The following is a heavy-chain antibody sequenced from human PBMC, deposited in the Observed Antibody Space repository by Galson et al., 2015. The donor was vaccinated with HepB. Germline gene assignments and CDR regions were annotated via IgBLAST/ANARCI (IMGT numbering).Heavy chain of an antibody. Sequence: SLRLSCAASGFTFSGSAMSWVRQAPGKGLEYVSLISSSGGKTYYADSVKGRFTISRDNSKNTLFLQMSSLRDDDTAVYYCAKDFRVGTGYWGRGTLVTVSP. J-gene: IGHJ4*02. CDR2: ISSSGGKT. CDR1: GFTFSGSA. D-gene: IGHD3-10*01. CDR3: AKDFRVGTGY. V-gene: IGHV3-64D*06.